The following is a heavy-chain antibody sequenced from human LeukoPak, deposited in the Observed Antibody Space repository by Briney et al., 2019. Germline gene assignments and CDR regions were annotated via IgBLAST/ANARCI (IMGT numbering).Heavy chain of an antibody. Sequence: PGGSLRLSCTASGFTFRNYAMSWVRQAPGKGLEWVSTITDNGDDTYYAESVQGRFITSRDNSKNTLYLQINSLRAEDTALYFCAKDPQNYFDSGGFYNYFDSWGQGTLVTVSS. CDR3: AKDPQNYFDSGGFYNYFDS. CDR2: ITDNGDDT. CDR1: GFTFRNYA. V-gene: IGHV3-23*01. J-gene: IGHJ4*02. D-gene: IGHD3-22*01.